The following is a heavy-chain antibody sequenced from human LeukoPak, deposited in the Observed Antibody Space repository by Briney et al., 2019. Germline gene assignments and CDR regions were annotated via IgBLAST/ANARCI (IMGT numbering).Heavy chain of an antibody. J-gene: IGHJ5*02. V-gene: IGHV4-39*07. CDR1: GDSISGSSYY. CDR2: IYYSGST. Sequence: SETLSLTCSVSGDSISGSSYYWGWIRQPPGKGLEWIGSIYYSGSTYYNPSLKSRVTISVDTSKNQFSLKLSSVTAADTAVYYCAREGIAGWFDPWGQGTLVTVSS. D-gene: IGHD6-13*01. CDR3: AREGIAGWFDP.